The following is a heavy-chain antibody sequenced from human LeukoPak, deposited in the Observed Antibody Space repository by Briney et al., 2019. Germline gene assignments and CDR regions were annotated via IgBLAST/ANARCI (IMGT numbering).Heavy chain of an antibody. CDR1: GFTFSSYE. CDR3: ARDSNYYGSGSYFDP. D-gene: IGHD3-10*01. V-gene: IGHV3-48*03. CDR2: ISSSGTII. Sequence: PGGSLRLSCAASGFTFSSYEMNWVRQTPGKGLEWVSYISSSGTIIYYADSVKGRFTISRDNANNSVSLQMNSLTAEDTAVYYCARDSNYYGSGSYFDPWGQGTLVTVSS. J-gene: IGHJ5*02.